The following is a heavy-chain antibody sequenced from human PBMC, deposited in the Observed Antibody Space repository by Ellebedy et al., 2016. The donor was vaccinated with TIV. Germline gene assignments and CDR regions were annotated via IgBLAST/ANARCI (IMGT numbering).Heavy chain of an antibody. J-gene: IGHJ4*02. Sequence: ASVKVSCXASGYTFTSYDINWVRQATGQGLEWMGWMNPNSGNTGYAQKFQGRVTMTRNTSISTAYMELSSLRSEDTAVYYCASLGSYCSSTSCFPLGDYWGQGTLVTVSS. CDR3: ASLGSYCSSTSCFPLGDY. D-gene: IGHD2-2*01. CDR1: GYTFTSYD. CDR2: MNPNSGNT. V-gene: IGHV1-8*01.